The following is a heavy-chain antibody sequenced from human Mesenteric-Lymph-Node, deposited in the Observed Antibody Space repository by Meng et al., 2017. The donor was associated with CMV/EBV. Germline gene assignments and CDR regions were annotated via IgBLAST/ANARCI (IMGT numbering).Heavy chain of an antibody. CDR2: INPNSGVS. J-gene: IGHJ5*02. Sequence: QVQLVQSRAEVGKPGASVMVSCKASGYTFTDFYIHWVRQAPGQGLEWMGRINPNSGVSNSAQNFQGRVTMTRDTSISTAYMELRRLTSDDTAVYYCARDNVNPEGFDPWGQGTLVTVSS. V-gene: IGHV1-2*06. D-gene: IGHD2/OR15-2a*01. CDR1: GYTFTDFY. CDR3: ARDNVNPEGFDP.